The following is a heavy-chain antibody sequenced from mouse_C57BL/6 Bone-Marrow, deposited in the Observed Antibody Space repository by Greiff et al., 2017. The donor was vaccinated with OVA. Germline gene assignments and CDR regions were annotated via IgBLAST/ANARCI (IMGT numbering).Heavy chain of an antibody. V-gene: IGHV2-2*01. CDR2: IWSGGST. CDR1: GFSLTSYG. J-gene: IGHJ1*03. D-gene: IGHD1-1*01. Sequence: QVQLQQSGPGLVQPSQSLSITCTVSGFSLTSYGVHWVRQSPGKGLEWLGVIWSGGSTDYNAAFISRLSISKDNSKSQVFFKMNSLQADDTAIYYCASIRKTNFDVWGTGTTVTVSS. CDR3: ASIRKTNFDV.